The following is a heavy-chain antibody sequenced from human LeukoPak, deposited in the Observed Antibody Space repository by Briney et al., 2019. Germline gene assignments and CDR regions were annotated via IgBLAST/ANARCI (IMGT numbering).Heavy chain of an antibody. CDR1: GYTFTSYY. CDR2: INPSGGST. V-gene: IGHV1-46*01. D-gene: IGHD6-13*01. CDR3: AVAAANTRLGDALDI. Sequence: GASVKVSCKASGYTFTSYYMHWVRQAPGQGLEWMGIINPSGGSTSHAQKFQGRVTITRNTSISTAYMELSSLRSEDTAVYYCAVAAANTRLGDALDIWGQGTMVTVSS. J-gene: IGHJ3*02.